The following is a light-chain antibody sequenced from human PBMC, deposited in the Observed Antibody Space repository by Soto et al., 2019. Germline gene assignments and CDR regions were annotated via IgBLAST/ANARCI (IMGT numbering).Light chain of an antibody. Sequence: EIVLAQSPGTLSLSPGGRAHPLCRASQGVNQSFLAWYQQKPGQAPRLLIYGASRRATGIPDRFTGSGSGTDFTLTISRLEPEDFAVYYCQQYVSSPWAFGQGTKVEI. CDR3: QQYVSSPWA. J-gene: IGKJ1*01. V-gene: IGKV3-20*01. CDR2: GAS. CDR1: QGVNQSF.